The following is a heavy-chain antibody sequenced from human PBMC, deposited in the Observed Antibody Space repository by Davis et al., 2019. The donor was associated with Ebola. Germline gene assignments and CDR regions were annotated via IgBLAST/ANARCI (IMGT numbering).Heavy chain of an antibody. D-gene: IGHD3-22*01. CDR2: MNPNSGNT. Sequence: ASVKVSCKASGYTFTSYDINWVRQATGQGLEWMGWMNPNSGNTGYAQKFQGRVTMTRNTSISTAYMELSSLRSEDTAVYYCARGSHSGFPYYMDVWGKGTTVTVSS. CDR3: ARGSHSGFPYYMDV. J-gene: IGHJ6*03. V-gene: IGHV1-8*01. CDR1: GYTFTSYD.